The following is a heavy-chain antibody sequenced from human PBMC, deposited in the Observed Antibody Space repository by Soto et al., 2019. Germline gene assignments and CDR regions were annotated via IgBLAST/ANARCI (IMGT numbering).Heavy chain of an antibody. CDR2: IYYSGST. CDR3: ARAAGTTVGGTYYYYGMDV. CDR1: GGSISSGDYY. V-gene: IGHV4-30-4*01. D-gene: IGHD1-7*01. Sequence: LSLTCTVSGGSISSGDYYWSWIRQPPGKGLEWIGYIYYSGSTYYNPSLKSRVTISVDTSKNQFSLKLSSVTAADTAVYYCARAAGTTVGGTYYYYGMDVWGQGTTVTVSS. J-gene: IGHJ6*02.